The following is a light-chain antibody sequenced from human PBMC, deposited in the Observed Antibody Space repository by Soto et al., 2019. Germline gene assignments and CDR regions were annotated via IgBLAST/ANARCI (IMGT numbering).Light chain of an antibody. CDR2: GAS. CDR3: HQYGSAPAWT. CDR1: QSISSSY. J-gene: IGKJ1*01. V-gene: IGKV3-20*01. Sequence: EIVLTQSPGTLSLFPGERATLSCRASQSISSSYLAWYQQKPGQAPRHLIYGASSRATGIPDRFSGAGSAKDFTLTIRRLEPEDFAVYYCHQYGSAPAWTFGQGTKVEIK.